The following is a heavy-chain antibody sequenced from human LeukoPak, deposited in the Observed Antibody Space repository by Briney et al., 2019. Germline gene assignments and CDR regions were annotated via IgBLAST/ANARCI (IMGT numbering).Heavy chain of an antibody. Sequence: GGSLRLSCAASGFTFSTFSMNWVRQAPGKGLEWVSSISGDSGYIYYADSVKGRFTISRDNAKNSLYLQMNSLRAEDTAVYYCAGLCMGTSCYNLFDYWGQGTLVTVSS. D-gene: IGHD2-2*01. J-gene: IGHJ4*02. CDR2: ISGDSGYI. CDR3: AGLCMGTSCYNLFDY. V-gene: IGHV3-21*01. CDR1: GFTFSTFS.